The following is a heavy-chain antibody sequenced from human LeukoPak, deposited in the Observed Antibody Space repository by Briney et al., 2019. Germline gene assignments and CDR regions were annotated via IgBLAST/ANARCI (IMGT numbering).Heavy chain of an antibody. CDR3: AREYDFWSGYYVDAFDI. CDR1: GGSISSGSYY. J-gene: IGHJ3*02. D-gene: IGHD3-3*01. V-gene: IGHV4-61*02. Sequence: SETLSLTCTVSGGSISSGSYYWSWIRQPAGKGLEWIGRIYTSGSTNYNPSLKSRVTISVDTSKSQFSLKLSSVTAADTAVYYCAREYDFWSGYYVDAFDIWGQGTMVTVSS. CDR2: IYTSGST.